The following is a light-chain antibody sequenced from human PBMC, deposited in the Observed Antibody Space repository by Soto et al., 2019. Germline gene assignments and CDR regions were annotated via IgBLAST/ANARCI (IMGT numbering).Light chain of an antibody. CDR3: QQFGTSPPAFT. CDR1: QTIANKY. Sequence: ESMLTQSPGTLSLSPGDRATLFCRTSQTIANKYLTWYQQKPGQAPRLIIYGASIRATGVPDRFTCRGSWTGYTLTICRLEPEDFAVYYCQQFGTSPPAFTFGQGTKLEI. CDR2: GAS. V-gene: IGKV3-20*01. J-gene: IGKJ2*01.